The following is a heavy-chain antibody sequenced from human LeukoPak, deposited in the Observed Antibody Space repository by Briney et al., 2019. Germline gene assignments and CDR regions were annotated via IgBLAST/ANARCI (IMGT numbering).Heavy chain of an antibody. J-gene: IGHJ4*02. Sequence: SETLSLTCAVYGGSFSGYYRSWIRQPPGKGLEWIGEINNSGSTNYNPSLKSRVTISVETSKDKFSLKLSSVTAADTAVYYFALARLKGDAVFEYWGQGTLVTVSS. V-gene: IGHV4-34*01. D-gene: IGHD5-24*01. CDR1: GGSFSGYY. CDR2: INNSGST. CDR3: ALARLKGDAVFEY.